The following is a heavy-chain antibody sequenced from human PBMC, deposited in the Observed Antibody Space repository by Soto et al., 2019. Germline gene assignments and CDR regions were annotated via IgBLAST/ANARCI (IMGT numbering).Heavy chain of an antibody. Sequence: VQLVESGGGLVKPGGSLRLSCAASGFTLSYYSMNWVRQAPGKGLEWVSFIPSSSSYMYSADSVKGRFTISRDNAKNSVNLQMTSLRAEDTAVYYCARDRRDPYCSGTSCQDGASDFDYWGQGALVTVSS. D-gene: IGHD2-2*01. CDR1: GFTLSYYS. CDR2: IPSSSSYM. J-gene: IGHJ4*02. V-gene: IGHV3-21*01. CDR3: ARDRRDPYCSGTSCQDGASDFDY.